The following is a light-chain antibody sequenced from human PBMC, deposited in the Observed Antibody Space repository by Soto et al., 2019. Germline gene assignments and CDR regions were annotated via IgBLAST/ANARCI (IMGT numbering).Light chain of an antibody. Sequence: AIQLTQSPSSLSASVGDRVTITCRASQGISSALAWYQQTPGKPPKLLIYDASSLAIGVPSSFSGSGSVTDFTLTISSLQPEDFATYYCQQFNTSPFTFGPGTKVDIK. CDR2: DAS. V-gene: IGKV1-13*02. CDR3: QQFNTSPFT. J-gene: IGKJ3*01. CDR1: QGISSA.